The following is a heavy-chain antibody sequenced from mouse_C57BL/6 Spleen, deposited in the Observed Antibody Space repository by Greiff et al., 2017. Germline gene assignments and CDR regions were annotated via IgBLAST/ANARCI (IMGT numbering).Heavy chain of an antibody. J-gene: IGHJ2*01. CDR1: GYAFTNYL. V-gene: IGHV1-54*01. CDR3: ARSDYYGSSLDY. D-gene: IGHD1-1*01. CDR2: INPGSGGT. Sequence: VQLQQSGAELVRPGTSVKVSCKASGYAFTNYLLEWVKQRPGQGLEWIGVINPGSGGTNYNEKFKGKATLTADKSSSTAYMQLSSLTSEDSAVYFCARSDYYGSSLDYWGQGTTLTVSS.